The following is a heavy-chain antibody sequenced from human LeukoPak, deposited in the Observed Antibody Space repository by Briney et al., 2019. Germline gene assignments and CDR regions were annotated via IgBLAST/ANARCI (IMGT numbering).Heavy chain of an antibody. CDR2: IIPIFGTA. Sequence: GSSVKVSCKASGGTFSSYAISWVRQAPGQGLEWMGRIIPIFGTANYAQKFQGRVTITTDESTSTAYMGLSSLRSEDTAVYYCAREGYCSGGSCYFFDYWGQGTLVTVSS. J-gene: IGHJ4*02. V-gene: IGHV1-69*05. CDR1: GGTFSSYA. D-gene: IGHD2-15*01. CDR3: AREGYCSGGSCYFFDY.